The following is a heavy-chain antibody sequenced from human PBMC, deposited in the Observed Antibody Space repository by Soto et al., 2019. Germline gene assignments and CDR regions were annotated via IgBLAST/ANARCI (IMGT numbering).Heavy chain of an antibody. V-gene: IGHV1-2*02. D-gene: IGHD6-13*01. CDR3: ARATRQQLVISGVGSGNNWFDP. Sequence: GASVKVSCKASEYTFTGYYMHWVRQAPGQGLEWMGWINPNSGGTNYAQKFQGRVTMTRDTSISTAYMELSRLISDDTAVYYCARATRQQLVISGVGSGNNWFDPWGQGTLVTVSS. CDR1: EYTFTGYY. J-gene: IGHJ5*02. CDR2: INPNSGGT.